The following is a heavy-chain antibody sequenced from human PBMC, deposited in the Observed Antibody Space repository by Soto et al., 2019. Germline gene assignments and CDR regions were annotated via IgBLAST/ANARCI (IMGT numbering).Heavy chain of an antibody. CDR2: IYYSGST. V-gene: IGHV4-31*03. CDR1: GGSISSGGYY. Sequence: QVQLQESGPGLVKPSQTLSLTCTFSGGSISSGGYYWSWIRQHPGKGLEWIGYIYYSGSTYYNPSLRSRVTISVDTSKNQFSLKLSSVTAADTPVYYCARAGKAYYYYGMDVWGQGTTVTVSS. CDR3: ARAGKAYYYYGMDV. J-gene: IGHJ6*02.